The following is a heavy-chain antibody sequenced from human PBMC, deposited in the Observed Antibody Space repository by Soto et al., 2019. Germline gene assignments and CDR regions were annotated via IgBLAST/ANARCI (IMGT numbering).Heavy chain of an antibody. V-gene: IGHV6-1*01. CDR2: TYYRSKWFN. Sequence: PSQTLSLTCVISGDSVSNNGAAWNWIRQSPSGGLEWLGRTYYRSKWFNDYAVSVKSRITISPDTSKNQFSLQLNAVTPDDTAVYYCAGDPPTMLHDFDCWGQGTLVTVSS. J-gene: IGHJ4*02. CDR1: GDSVSNNGAA. CDR3: AGDPPTMLHDFDC. D-gene: IGHD2-15*01.